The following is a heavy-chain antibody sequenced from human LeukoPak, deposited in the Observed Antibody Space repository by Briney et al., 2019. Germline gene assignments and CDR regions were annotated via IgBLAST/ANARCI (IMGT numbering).Heavy chain of an antibody. Sequence: SETLSLTCTVSGGSISSYYWSWIRQPPGKGLEWIGYINYSGSTNYNPSLKSRVTISVDTSKNQFSLKLSSVTAADTAIYYCAFSRCGWIYFDNWGQGSLVTVSS. CDR3: AFSRCGWIYFDN. D-gene: IGHD6-19*01. CDR2: INYSGST. J-gene: IGHJ4*02. CDR1: GGSISSYY. V-gene: IGHV4-59*01.